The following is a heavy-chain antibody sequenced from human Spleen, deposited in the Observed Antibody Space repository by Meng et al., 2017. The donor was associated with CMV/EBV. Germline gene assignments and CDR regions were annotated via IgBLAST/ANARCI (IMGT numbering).Heavy chain of an antibody. J-gene: IGHJ5*02. V-gene: IGHV3-53*05. CDR2: IYSGGST. Sequence: GESLKISCAASGFTVSSNYMSWVHQAPGKGLEWVSVIYSGGSTYYADSVKGRFTISRDNSKNTLYLQMNSLRAEDTAVYYCAREIVPKSRFDPWGQGTLVTVSS. CDR1: GFTVSSNY. D-gene: IGHD2-21*01. CDR3: AREIVPKSRFDP.